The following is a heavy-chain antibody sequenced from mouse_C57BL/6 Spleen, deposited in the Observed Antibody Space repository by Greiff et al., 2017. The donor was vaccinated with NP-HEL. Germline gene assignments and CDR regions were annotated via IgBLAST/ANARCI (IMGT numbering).Heavy chain of an antibody. CDR3: AITTVVKGYFDY. J-gene: IGHJ2*01. V-gene: IGHV1-50*01. CDR1: GYTFTSYW. CDR2: IDPSDSYT. Sequence: QVQLQQPGAELVKPGASVKLSCKASGYTFTSYWMQWVKQRPGQGLEWIGEIDPSDSYTNYNQKFKGKATLTVDTSSSTAYMQLSSLTSEDSAVYYCAITTVVKGYFDYWGQGTTLTVSS. D-gene: IGHD1-1*01.